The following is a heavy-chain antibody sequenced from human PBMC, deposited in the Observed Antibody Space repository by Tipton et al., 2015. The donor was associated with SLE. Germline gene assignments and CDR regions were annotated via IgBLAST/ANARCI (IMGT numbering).Heavy chain of an antibody. CDR2: VYYSGST. D-gene: IGHD4-17*01. CDR3: ARDGTVTGDGMDV. CDR1: GGSISSHD. V-gene: IGHV4-59*11. Sequence: TLSLTCTVSGGSISSHDWSWIRQPPGKGLEWIGYVYYSGSTTYNPSLKSRVTISVDTSKNQFSLKLSSVTAADTAVYYCARDGTVTGDGMDVWGQGTTVTVSS. J-gene: IGHJ6*02.